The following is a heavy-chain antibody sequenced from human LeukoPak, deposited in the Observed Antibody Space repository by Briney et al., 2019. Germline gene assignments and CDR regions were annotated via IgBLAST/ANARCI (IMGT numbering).Heavy chain of an antibody. CDR1: GFTFSSYS. D-gene: IGHD4-17*01. Sequence: PGGSLRLSCAVSGFTFSSYSMNWVRQAPGKGLEWVSSSSYTSSYIHYADSVKGRFTISRDNAKNSLFLQMNSLRAEDTAVYYCAREGLYGDYAGHWGQGTLVTVSS. CDR3: AREGLYGDYAGH. V-gene: IGHV3-21*01. CDR2: SSYTSSYI. J-gene: IGHJ4*02.